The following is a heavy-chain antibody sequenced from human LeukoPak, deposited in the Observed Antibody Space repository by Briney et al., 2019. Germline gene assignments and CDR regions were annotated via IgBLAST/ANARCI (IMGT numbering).Heavy chain of an antibody. V-gene: IGHV3-21*04. Sequence: GGSLRLSCAASEFTFSSYSMNWVRQAPGKGLEWISSISISSTYIYYADSVKGRFTISRDNAKNSLYLQMSSLRAEDTALYYCAKDFGRSAYDRPFDYWGQGTLVTVSS. J-gene: IGHJ4*02. D-gene: IGHD5-12*01. CDR2: ISISSTYI. CDR1: EFTFSSYS. CDR3: AKDFGRSAYDRPFDY.